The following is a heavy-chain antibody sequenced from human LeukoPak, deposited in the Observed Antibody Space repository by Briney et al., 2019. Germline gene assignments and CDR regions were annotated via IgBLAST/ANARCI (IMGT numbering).Heavy chain of an antibody. V-gene: IGHV3-23*01. J-gene: IGHJ4*02. CDR1: GFTFSSYG. Sequence: PGGSLRLSCAASGFTFSSYGMSWVRQAPGKGLEWVSAISCSGGSTYYADSVKGRFTISRDNSKNALYLQMNSLRAEDRAVYYCAKRAGGSSWYYFDYWGQGTLVTVSS. CDR2: ISCSGGST. D-gene: IGHD6-13*01. CDR3: AKRAGGSSWYYFDY.